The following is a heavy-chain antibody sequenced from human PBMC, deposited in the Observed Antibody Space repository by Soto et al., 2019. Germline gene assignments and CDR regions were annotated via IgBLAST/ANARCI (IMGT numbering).Heavy chain of an antibody. CDR3: AADIIAAAGIWFDP. CDR2: IVVGSGNT. D-gene: IGHD6-13*01. Sequence: ASVKVSCKASGFTFTSSAVQWVRQARGQRLEWIGWIVVGSGNTNYAQKFQERVTITRDMSTSTAYMELSSLRSEDTAVYYCAADIIAAAGIWFDPWGQGTLVTVSS. J-gene: IGHJ5*02. V-gene: IGHV1-58*01. CDR1: GFTFTSSA.